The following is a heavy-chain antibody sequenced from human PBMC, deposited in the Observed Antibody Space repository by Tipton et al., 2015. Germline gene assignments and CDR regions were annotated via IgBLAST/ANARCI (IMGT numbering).Heavy chain of an antibody. Sequence: TLSLTCSVSSDSISKYYWSWIRQPPGKELEWIGYIQYSGSTNYNPSLKSRVTISVDTSKNEFSLKLRSVTAADTAVYYCARDLEHGMDVWGQGTTVTVSS. J-gene: IGHJ6*02. CDR3: ARDLEHGMDV. V-gene: IGHV4-59*01. D-gene: IGHD5-24*01. CDR1: SDSISKYY. CDR2: IQYSGST.